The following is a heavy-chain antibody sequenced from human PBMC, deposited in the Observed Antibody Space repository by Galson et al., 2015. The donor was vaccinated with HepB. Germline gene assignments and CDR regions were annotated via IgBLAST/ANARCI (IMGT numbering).Heavy chain of an antibody. J-gene: IGHJ6*02. Sequence: SLRLSCATSGFTFDDYAMHWVRQAPGKGLEWVSGISWNSGSIGYADSVKGRFTISRDNAKNSLYLQMNSLRAEDTALYYCAKDRGSGWFYGMDVWGQGTTVTVSS. CDR3: AKDRGSGWFYGMDV. CDR1: GFTFDDYA. CDR2: ISWNSGSI. D-gene: IGHD6-19*01. V-gene: IGHV3-9*01.